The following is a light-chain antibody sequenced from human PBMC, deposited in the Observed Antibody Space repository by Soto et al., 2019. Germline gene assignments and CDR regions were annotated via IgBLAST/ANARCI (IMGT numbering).Light chain of an antibody. CDR1: SSDVGGYNY. CDR2: EVS. CDR3: SSYTGSTTLV. J-gene: IGLJ1*01. V-gene: IGLV2-14*01. Sequence: QSALTQPASVSGSPGQSITISCTGTSSDVGGYNYVSWYQQYAGKAPKLMLYEVSNRPSGVSHRFSGSKSGNTASLTISGLQAEDEADYYCSSYTGSTTLVFGTGTKLTVL.